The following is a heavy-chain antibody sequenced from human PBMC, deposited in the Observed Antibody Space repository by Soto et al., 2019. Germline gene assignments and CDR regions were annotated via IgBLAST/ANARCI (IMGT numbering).Heavy chain of an antibody. D-gene: IGHD5-18*01. CDR1: GYTFTSYD. V-gene: IGHV1-8*01. CDR2: MNPNSGNT. Sequence: ASVKVSCKASGYTFTSYDINWVRQATGQGLEWMGWMNPNSGNTGYAQKFQGRVTMTRNTSISTAYMELSSLRSEDAAVYYCARPGEYSYGYYYYGMDVWGQGTTVTVSS. J-gene: IGHJ6*02. CDR3: ARPGEYSYGYYYYGMDV.